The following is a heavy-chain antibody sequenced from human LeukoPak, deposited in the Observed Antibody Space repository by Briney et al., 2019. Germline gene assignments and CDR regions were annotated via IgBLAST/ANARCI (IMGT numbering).Heavy chain of an antibody. J-gene: IGHJ6*03. CDR3: ARNGHDYVWGSYRSYYYYYMDV. CDR1: GGSFSGYY. D-gene: IGHD3-16*02. V-gene: IGHV4-34*01. Sequence: SETLSLTCAVYGGSFSGYYWSWIRQPPGKGLEWIGEINHSGSTNYNPSLKSRVTISVDTSKNQFSLKLSSVTAADTAVYYCARNGHDYVWGSYRSYYYYYMDVWGKGTTVTVSS. CDR2: INHSGST.